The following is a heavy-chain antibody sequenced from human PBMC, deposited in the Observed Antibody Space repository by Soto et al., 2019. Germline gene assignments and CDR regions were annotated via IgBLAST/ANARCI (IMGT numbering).Heavy chain of an antibody. Sequence: GESLKISCQGSGYSFTSYWIHWVRQMPGKGLEWMGFVHLGGSETRYNPSFQDQVTISAARSINTAYLQWSSLRASDTAMFYCAIGTQGDGYYGYLGQGTLVTVSS. D-gene: IGHD3-3*01. CDR3: AIGTQGDGYYGY. J-gene: IGHJ4*02. V-gene: IGHV5-51*01. CDR2: VHLGGSET. CDR1: GYSFTSYW.